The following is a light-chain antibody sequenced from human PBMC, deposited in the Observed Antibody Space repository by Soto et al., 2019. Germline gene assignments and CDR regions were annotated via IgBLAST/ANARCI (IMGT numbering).Light chain of an antibody. CDR2: EVN. J-gene: IGLJ2*01. V-gene: IGLV2-23*02. CDR3: CSYAGNNILV. CDR1: TSDVGNYHL. Sequence: QSALTQPASVSGSPGQSITISCAGTTSDVGNYHLVSWYQRLPGEAPKLMIYEVNKRPSGVSNRFSGSKSGNTASLTISGLQAEDEGDYYCCSYAGNNILVFGGGTKVTVL.